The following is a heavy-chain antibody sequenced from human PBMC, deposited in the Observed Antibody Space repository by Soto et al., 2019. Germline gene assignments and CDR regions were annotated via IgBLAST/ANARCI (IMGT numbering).Heavy chain of an antibody. CDR1: GGSFSGYY. CDR2: INHSGST. J-gene: IGHJ4*02. Sequence: QVQLQQWGAGLLKPSETLSLTCAVYGGSFSGYYWSWIRQPPGKGLEWIGEINHSGSTNYNPSLKSRVTISVDTSKNQFSLKLSSVTAADTAVYYCARGLRLSHQDYWGQGTLVTVSS. V-gene: IGHV4-34*01. CDR3: ARGLRLSHQDY. D-gene: IGHD3-16*02.